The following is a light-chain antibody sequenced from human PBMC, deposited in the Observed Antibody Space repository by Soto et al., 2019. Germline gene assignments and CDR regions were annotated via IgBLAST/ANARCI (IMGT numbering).Light chain of an antibody. Sequence: QSVLTQPPSASGTPGQRVTISCSGSSSNIGSNYVYWYQQLPGTAPTLLIYRNNQRPSGVPDRFSGSTSGTSASLAISGLRSEDEADYYCAAWDDSLVFGGGTKLTVL. J-gene: IGLJ2*01. CDR2: RNN. CDR1: SSNIGSNY. V-gene: IGLV1-47*01. CDR3: AAWDDSLV.